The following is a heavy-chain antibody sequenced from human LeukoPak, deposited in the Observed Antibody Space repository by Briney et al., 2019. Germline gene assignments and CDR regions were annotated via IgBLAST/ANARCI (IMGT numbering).Heavy chain of an antibody. CDR1: GFPFSSYW. D-gene: IGHD6-25*01. Sequence: PGGSLRLSCVASGFPFSSYWMTWVRQAPGKGLEWVANIKQDGSKKSYVDSVKGRFTISRDNAKNSLYLQMNSLRAEDTAIYYCAKDDASRLGGDYYFDYWGQGTLVTVSS. V-gene: IGHV3-7*01. CDR3: AKDDASRLGGDYYFDY. J-gene: IGHJ4*02. CDR2: IKQDGSKK.